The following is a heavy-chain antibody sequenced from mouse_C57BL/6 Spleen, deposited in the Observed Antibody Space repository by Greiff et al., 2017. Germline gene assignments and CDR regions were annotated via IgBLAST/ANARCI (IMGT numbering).Heavy chain of an antibody. Sequence: DVKLVESGGDLVKPGGSLKLSCAASGFTFSSYGMSWVRQTPDKRLEWVATISSGGSYTYYPDSVKGRFTISRDNAKNTLYLQMSSLKSEDTAMYYCARRMMVTPYYAMDYWGQGTSVTVSS. CDR2: ISSGGSYT. V-gene: IGHV5-6*02. CDR3: ARRMMVTPYYAMDY. J-gene: IGHJ4*01. D-gene: IGHD2-3*01. CDR1: GFTFSSYG.